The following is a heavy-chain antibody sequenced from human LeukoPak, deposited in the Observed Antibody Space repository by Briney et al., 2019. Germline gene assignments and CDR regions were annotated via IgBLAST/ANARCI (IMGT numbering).Heavy chain of an antibody. D-gene: IGHD3-22*01. CDR3: AREDYYDSGSNDY. CDR1: GYTFTSNY. J-gene: IGHJ4*02. V-gene: IGHV1-46*01. Sequence: EASVRVSCKAFGYTFTSNYMHWVRQAPGQGPEWMGVISPSGGSTTYAQKFQGRVTMTTDTSTSTAYMELRSLRSEDTAVYYCAREDYYDSGSNDYWGQGTLVTVSS. CDR2: ISPSGGST.